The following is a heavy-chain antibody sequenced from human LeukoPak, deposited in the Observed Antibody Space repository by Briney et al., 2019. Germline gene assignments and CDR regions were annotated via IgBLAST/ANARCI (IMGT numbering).Heavy chain of an antibody. CDR3: ARTPSSGYSPSLDY. V-gene: IGHV4-30-4*08. J-gene: IGHJ4*02. Sequence: SETLSLTCTVSGGSIGGYYWSWIRQPPGKGLEWIGYIYYSGSTYYNPSLKSRVTISVDTSKNQFSLKLSSVTAADTAVYYCARTPSSGYSPSLDYWGQGTLVTVSS. CDR2: IYYSGST. CDR1: GGSIGGYY. D-gene: IGHD3-22*01.